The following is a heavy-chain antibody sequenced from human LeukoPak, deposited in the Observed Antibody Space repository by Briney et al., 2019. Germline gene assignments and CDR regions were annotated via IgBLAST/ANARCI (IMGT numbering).Heavy chain of an antibody. CDR2: INPNSGGT. D-gene: IGHD1-26*01. V-gene: IGHV1-2*02. Sequence: ASVKVSCKASGYTFTGYYMHWVRQAPGQGLEWMGWINPNSGGTNYAQKFQGRVTMTRDTSISTAYMELSRLRSDDTAVYYCARDSWELLRAFDYWGQGTLVTVSS. J-gene: IGHJ4*02. CDR1: GYTFTGYY. CDR3: ARDSWELLRAFDY.